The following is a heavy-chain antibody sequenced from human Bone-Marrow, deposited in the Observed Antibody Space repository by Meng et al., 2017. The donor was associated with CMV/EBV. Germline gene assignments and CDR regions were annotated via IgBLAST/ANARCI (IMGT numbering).Heavy chain of an antibody. V-gene: IGHV4-39*01. D-gene: IGHD1-26*01. CDR1: GGSVSSGSYY. CDR3: ARSRLGNGASDY. CDR2: IYYSGST. Sequence: SETLSLTCTVSGGSVSSGSYYWGWIRQPPGKGLEWIGSIYYSGSTYYNPSLKSRVTISVDTSKNQFSLKLSSVTAADTAVYYCARSRLGNGASDYWGQGTLVTVSS. J-gene: IGHJ4*02.